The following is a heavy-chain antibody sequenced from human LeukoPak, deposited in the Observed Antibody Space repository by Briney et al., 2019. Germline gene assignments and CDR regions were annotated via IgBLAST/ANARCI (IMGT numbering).Heavy chain of an antibody. CDR1: GYTLTELS. CDR3: ATVGHDYVWGSYDGAFDI. J-gene: IGHJ3*02. V-gene: IGHV1-24*01. Sequence: RASVKVSCKVSGYTLTELSMHWVRQALGKGLEWMGGFDPEDGETIYAQKFQGRVTMTEDTSTDTAYMELSSLRSEDTAVYYCATVGHDYVWGSYDGAFDIWGQGTMVTVSS. CDR2: FDPEDGET. D-gene: IGHD3-16*01.